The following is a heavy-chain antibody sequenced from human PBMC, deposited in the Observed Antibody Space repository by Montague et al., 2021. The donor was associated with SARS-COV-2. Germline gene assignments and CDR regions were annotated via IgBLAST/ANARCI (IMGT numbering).Heavy chain of an antibody. Sequence: YAISGDSVSTKLSAWNWIRQSPSRGLEWLGRTYYRSNWSHDYAPSVKSRIIVNPDTSKNQFSLQLNSVTPEDTAVYYCVRDHDQVFDYWGEGTLVTVSS. D-gene: IGHD1-1*01. V-gene: IGHV6-1*01. CDR2: TYYRSNWSH. CDR3: VRDHDQVFDY. J-gene: IGHJ4*02. CDR1: GDSVSTKLSA.